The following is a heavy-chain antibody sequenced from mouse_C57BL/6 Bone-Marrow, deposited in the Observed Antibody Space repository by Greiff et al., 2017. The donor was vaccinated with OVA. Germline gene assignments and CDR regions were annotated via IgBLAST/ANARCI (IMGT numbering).Heavy chain of an antibody. CDR2: IDPSDSYT. CDR1: GYTFTSYW. V-gene: IGHV1-69*01. J-gene: IGHJ1*03. Sequence: QVQLQQPGAELVMPGASVKLSCKASGYTFTSYWMHWVRQTPGQGLEWIGYIDPSDSYTYYTQKFKGKFTFTVDKSSSTSYNQLSSLTSEDSAVYYGARGEYDSPYWYFDVGGTGTTVTVSS. D-gene: IGHD2-14*01. CDR3: ARGEYDSPYWYFDV.